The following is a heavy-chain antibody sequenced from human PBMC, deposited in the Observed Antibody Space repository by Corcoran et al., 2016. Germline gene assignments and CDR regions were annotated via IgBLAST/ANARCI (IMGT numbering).Heavy chain of an antibody. Sequence: EVQLVESGGGLVQPGRSLRLSCTASGFTFGDYAMSWFRQAPGKGLEWVGFIRSKAYGGTTEYAASVKGRFTISRDDSKSIAYLQMNSLKTEDTAVYYCTRSLVLIDYYYGMDVWGQGTTVTVSS. CDR1: GFTFGDYA. J-gene: IGHJ6*02. V-gene: IGHV3-49*03. CDR3: TRSLVLIDYYYGMDV. D-gene: IGHD6-13*01. CDR2: IRSKAYGGTT.